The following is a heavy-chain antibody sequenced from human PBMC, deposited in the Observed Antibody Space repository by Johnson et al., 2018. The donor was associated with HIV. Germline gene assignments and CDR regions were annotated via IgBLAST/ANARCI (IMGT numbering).Heavy chain of an antibody. V-gene: IGHV3-48*03. CDR3: ARVGANFDAFDI. Sequence: VLLVESGGGVVQPGGSLRLSCAASGFSFGDYAMHWVRQAPGQELEWVSYISSSGSNIYKADSVKGRFPISRDNAKNSLFRQMNSLRAEDTAGYYCARVGANFDAFDIVGQGTMVTVSS. J-gene: IGHJ3*02. CDR2: ISSSGSNI. D-gene: IGHD4/OR15-4a*01. CDR1: GFSFGDYA.